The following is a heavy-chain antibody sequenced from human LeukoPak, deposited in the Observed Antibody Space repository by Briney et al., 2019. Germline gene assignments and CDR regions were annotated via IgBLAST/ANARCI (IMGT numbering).Heavy chain of an antibody. CDR2: INSDGSST. CDR1: GFTLSNYW. CDR3: AAMVTPSGYYYYGMDV. V-gene: IGHV3-74*01. J-gene: IGHJ6*02. D-gene: IGHD2-21*02. Sequence: GGSLRLSCAASGFTLSNYWMHWVRQAPGKGLVWVSRINSDGSSTSYADSVKGRFIISRDNAKNTLYLQMNSLRAEDTAVYYCAAMVTPSGYYYYGMDVWGQGTTVTVSS.